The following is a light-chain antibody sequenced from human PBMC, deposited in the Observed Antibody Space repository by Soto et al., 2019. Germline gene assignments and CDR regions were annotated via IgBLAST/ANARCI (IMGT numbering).Light chain of an antibody. Sequence: EIVLTQSPGTLSLSPGERATLSCRASQSVSSYLAWYQQKPGQAPRLLIYDASTRATGISARFSGSGSGTDFTLTISSLXXXXFXVYYCQQRSNWPVTFGQGTKVEVK. CDR1: QSVSSY. J-gene: IGKJ1*01. V-gene: IGKV3-11*01. CDR3: QQRSNWPVT. CDR2: DAS.